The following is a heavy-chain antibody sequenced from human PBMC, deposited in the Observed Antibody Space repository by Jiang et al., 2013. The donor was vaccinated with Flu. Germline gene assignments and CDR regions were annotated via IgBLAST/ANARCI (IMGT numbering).Heavy chain of an antibody. CDR2: IYFSGNT. D-gene: IGHD2-2*01. CDR1: GDSISAYGYY. Sequence: LVKPSQTLSLTCTVSGDSISAYGYYWSWIRQPAGKGLEWIGRIYFSGNTNYNPSLKSRVTLSVDMSKNQLSLNLRSVTAADTAVYYCVREVVVVVQTARFTDNWFDPWGQGTLVTVSS. CDR3: VREVVVVVQTARFTDNWFDP. J-gene: IGHJ5*02. V-gene: IGHV4-61*02.